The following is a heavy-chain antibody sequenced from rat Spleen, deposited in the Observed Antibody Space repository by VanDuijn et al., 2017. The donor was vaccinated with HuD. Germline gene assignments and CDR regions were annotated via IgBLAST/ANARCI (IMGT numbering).Heavy chain of an antibody. CDR2: ISYDGSST. J-gene: IGHJ4*01. V-gene: IGHV5-20*01. D-gene: IGHD1-11*01. Sequence: EVQLVESGGGLVQPGRSMKLSCAASGFTFSNYDMAWVRQAPTKGLEWVASISYDGSSTYYRDSVKGRFTISRDNAKSTLYLQMDSLRSEDTATYYCTTDPIEGMDAWGQGASVTVSS. CDR1: GFTFSNYD. CDR3: TTDPIEGMDA.